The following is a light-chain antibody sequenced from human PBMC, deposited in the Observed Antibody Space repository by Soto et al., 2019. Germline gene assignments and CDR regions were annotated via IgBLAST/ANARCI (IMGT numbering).Light chain of an antibody. J-gene: IGKJ1*01. V-gene: IGKV1-5*03. Sequence: DIQMTQSPSTLSASVGDRVTITCRASQNIDTWLAWYQQKPGKAPKLLIYRASTLEAGVPSRFSGSGSGTEFNLAISSLQPDDFATYYCQQYSRYCTFGQGTKVEIK. CDR3: QQYSRYCT. CDR2: RAS. CDR1: QNIDTW.